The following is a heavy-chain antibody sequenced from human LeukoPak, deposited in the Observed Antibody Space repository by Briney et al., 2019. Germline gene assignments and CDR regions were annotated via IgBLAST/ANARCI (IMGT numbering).Heavy chain of an antibody. J-gene: IGHJ6*02. D-gene: IGHD3-10*01. CDR2: MYYSGST. CDR3: ARLGGGLWFGELPHGEMDV. V-gene: IGHV4-59*08. Sequence: SETLSLTCTVSGGSISSYYWSWIRQPPGKGLEWIGYMYYSGSTNYNPSLKSRVTISVDTSKNQFSLKLSSVTAADTAVYYCARLGGGLWFGELPHGEMDVWGQGTTVTVSS. CDR1: GGSISSYY.